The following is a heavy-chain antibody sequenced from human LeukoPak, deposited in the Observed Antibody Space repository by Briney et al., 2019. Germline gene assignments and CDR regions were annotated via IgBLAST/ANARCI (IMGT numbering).Heavy chain of an antibody. Sequence: GGSLRLSCAASGFTFSNYGMHWVRQAPGKGLEWVANIKQDGSEKYYVDSVKGRFTISRDNAKNSLYLQMNSLGAEDTALYYCARGGATTFGLWGNAFDVWGQGTMVTVSS. CDR2: IKQDGSEK. CDR1: GFTFSNYG. D-gene: IGHD3-3*01. J-gene: IGHJ3*01. CDR3: ARGGATTFGLWGNAFDV. V-gene: IGHV3-7*01.